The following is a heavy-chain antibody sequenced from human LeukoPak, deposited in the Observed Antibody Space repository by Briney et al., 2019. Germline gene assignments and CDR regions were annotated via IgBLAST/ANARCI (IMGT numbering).Heavy chain of an antibody. V-gene: IGHV4-31*03. CDR2: IYYSGST. CDR3: ARGSCSGGSCYSWFDP. D-gene: IGHD2-15*01. Sequence: SETLSLTCTVSGGSISSGGYYWSWIRQHPGKGLEWIGSIYYSGSTYYNPSLKSRVTISVDRSKNQFSLKLSSVTAADTAVYYCARGSCSGGSCYSWFDPWGQGTLVTVSS. J-gene: IGHJ5*02. CDR1: GGSISSGGYY.